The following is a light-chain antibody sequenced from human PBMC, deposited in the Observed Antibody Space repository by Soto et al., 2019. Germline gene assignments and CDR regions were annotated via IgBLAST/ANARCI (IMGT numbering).Light chain of an antibody. CDR1: SSNIGAGYD. Sequence: QSVLTQPPSVSGAPGQRVTISCTGSSSNIGAGYDVHWYHQFPGTAPKLLIYGNSNRPSGVPDRFSGSKSGTSASLAITGLQADDEADYYCQSYDSSLSGWVFGGGTKLTVL. V-gene: IGLV1-40*01. CDR2: GNS. CDR3: QSYDSSLSGWV. J-gene: IGLJ2*01.